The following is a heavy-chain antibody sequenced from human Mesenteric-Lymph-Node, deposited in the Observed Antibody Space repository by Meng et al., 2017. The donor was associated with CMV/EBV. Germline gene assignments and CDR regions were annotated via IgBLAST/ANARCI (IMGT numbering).Heavy chain of an antibody. Sequence: LTCAVYGGSLSTYYWGWIRQPPGKGLEWIGEINPSGSTNNNPSLKSRISMSVDTSKNQFSLKLSSVTAADTAVYFCARGRGGWNDYWGQGTLVTVSS. V-gene: IGHV4-34*01. D-gene: IGHD1-1*01. J-gene: IGHJ4*02. CDR3: ARGRGGWNDY. CDR1: GGSLSTYY. CDR2: INPSGST.